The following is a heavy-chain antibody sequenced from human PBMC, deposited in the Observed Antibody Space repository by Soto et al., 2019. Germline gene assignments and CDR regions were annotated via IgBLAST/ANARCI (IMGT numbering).Heavy chain of an antibody. CDR1: GGSISSSSYY. Sequence: SETLSLTCTVSGGSISSSSYYWGWIRQPPGKGLEWIGSVNYGGTTYYSPSLKSRVTISVGTSKNQFSLKLASLTAADTAVYYCAIPHTSMAQFDYWGQGALVTASS. J-gene: IGHJ4*02. CDR3: AIPHTSMAQFDY. V-gene: IGHV4-39*01. D-gene: IGHD5-18*01. CDR2: VNYGGTT.